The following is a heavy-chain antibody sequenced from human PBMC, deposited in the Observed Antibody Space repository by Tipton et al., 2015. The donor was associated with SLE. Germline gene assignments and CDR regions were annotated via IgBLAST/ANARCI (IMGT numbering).Heavy chain of an antibody. CDR1: GGSISSRSYY. V-gene: IGHV4-39*07. D-gene: IGHD6-6*01. CDR3: AREARAAFDI. Sequence: TLSLTCTVSGGSISSRSYYWGWIRQPPGKGLECIGSMYYGGTTTYNPSLKSRVTISVDTSKNQFSLKLSSVTAADTAVYYCAREARAAFDIWGQGTMVTVSS. CDR2: MYYGGTT. J-gene: IGHJ3*02.